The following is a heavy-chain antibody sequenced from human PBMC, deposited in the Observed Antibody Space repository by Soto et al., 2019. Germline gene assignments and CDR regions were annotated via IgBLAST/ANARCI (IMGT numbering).Heavy chain of an antibody. CDR3: AKGGRQWLVTSDFNY. CDR1: GFTFSDYA. Sequence: VQLVESGGGVVQPGRSLRLSCAASGFTFSDYAMHWVRQAPGKGLEWVAVVSHDGRNTHYADSVKGRFIISRDSSKNTVSLERTSLRAEDTAVYYCAKGGRQWLVTSDFNYWGQGALVTVSS. V-gene: IGHV3-30*18. CDR2: VSHDGRNT. D-gene: IGHD6-19*01. J-gene: IGHJ4*02.